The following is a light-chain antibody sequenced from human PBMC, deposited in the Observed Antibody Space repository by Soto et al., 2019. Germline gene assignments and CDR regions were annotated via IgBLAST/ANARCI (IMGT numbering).Light chain of an antibody. CDR1: QSVSSY. CDR2: DAS. CDR3: QQRSNWIP. V-gene: IGKV3-11*01. Sequence: EIVLTQSPATLSFSPGERATLSCRASQSVSSYLAWYQQKPGQAPRLLIYDASNRATGIPARFSGSGSGTDFTLTISSLEPEDFAVYYCQQRSNWIPFGQGTRLEIK. J-gene: IGKJ5*01.